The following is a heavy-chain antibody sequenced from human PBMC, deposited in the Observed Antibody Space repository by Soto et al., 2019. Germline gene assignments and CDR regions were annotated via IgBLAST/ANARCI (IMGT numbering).Heavy chain of an antibody. Sequence: PGGSLRLSCAASGFTFSSYSMNWVRQAPGKGLEWVSSISSSSSYIYYADSVKGRFTISRDNAKNSLYLQMNSLRAEDTAVYYCARDGGPRESYPFYYYYGMDVWGQGTTVTVSS. CDR3: ARDGGPRESYPFYYYYGMDV. D-gene: IGHD1-26*01. CDR1: GFTFSSYS. CDR2: ISSSSSYI. J-gene: IGHJ6*02. V-gene: IGHV3-21*01.